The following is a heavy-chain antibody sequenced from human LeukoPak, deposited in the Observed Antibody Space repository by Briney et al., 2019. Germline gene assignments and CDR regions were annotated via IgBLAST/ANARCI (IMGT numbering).Heavy chain of an antibody. CDR3: AKGYGSGSYLPYDY. D-gene: IGHD3-10*01. CDR2: ISWNSGSI. V-gene: IGHV3-9*01. J-gene: IGHJ4*02. Sequence: GGSLRLSCAASGFTFDDYAMHWVRQAPGKGLEWVSGISWNSGSIGYADSVKGRFTISRDNAKNSLYLQMNSLRAEDTALYYCAKGYGSGSYLPYDYWGQGTLVTVSS. CDR1: GFTFDDYA.